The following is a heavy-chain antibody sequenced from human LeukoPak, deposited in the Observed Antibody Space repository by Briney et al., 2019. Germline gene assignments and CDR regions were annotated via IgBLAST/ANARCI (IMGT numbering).Heavy chain of an antibody. D-gene: IGHD2-2*01. CDR1: GGSISSSSYY. CDR3: ARGVEDIVVVPGNWFDP. V-gene: IGHV4-39*07. CDR2: IYYSGST. Sequence: PSETLSLTCTVSGGSISSSSYYWGWIRQPPGKGLEWIGSIYYSGSTYYNPSLKSRVTISVDTSKNQFSLKLSSVTAADTAVYYCARGVEDIVVVPGNWFDPWGQGTLVTVSS. J-gene: IGHJ5*02.